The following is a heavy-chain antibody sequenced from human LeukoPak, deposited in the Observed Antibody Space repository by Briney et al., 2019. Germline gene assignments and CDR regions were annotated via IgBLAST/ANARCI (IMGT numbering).Heavy chain of an antibody. J-gene: IGHJ4*02. Sequence: KSGGSLRLSCAASGFTFSSYSMNWVRQAPGKGLEWVSSISSSSSYIYYADSVKGRFTISRDNAKNSLYLQMNSLRAEDTAVYYCANSHGLEGIDYWGQGTLVTVSS. V-gene: IGHV3-21*01. CDR3: ANSHGLEGIDY. CDR2: ISSSSSYI. D-gene: IGHD5-18*01. CDR1: GFTFSSYS.